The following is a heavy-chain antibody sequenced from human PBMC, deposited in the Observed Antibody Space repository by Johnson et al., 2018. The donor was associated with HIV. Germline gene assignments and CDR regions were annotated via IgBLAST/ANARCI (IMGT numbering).Heavy chain of an antibody. CDR2: ISGSGGST. CDR1: GFTFSSYA. CDR3: ARAGGGIAAAGTRAFDI. Sequence: QLVESGGGVVQPGRSLRLSCAASGFTFSSYAMSWVRQAPGKGLEWVSSISGSGGSTYYADSVKGRFTISRDNSKNTLYLQMNNLRAEDTAVYYCARAGGGIAAAGTRAFDIWGQGTMVTVSS. D-gene: IGHD6-13*01. J-gene: IGHJ3*02. V-gene: IGHV3-23*04.